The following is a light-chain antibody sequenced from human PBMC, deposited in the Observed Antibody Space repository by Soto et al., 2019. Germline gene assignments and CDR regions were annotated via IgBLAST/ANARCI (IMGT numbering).Light chain of an antibody. CDR2: WAS. V-gene: IGKV4-1*01. J-gene: IGKJ3*01. CDR3: QQFSSNLFT. CDR1: QSVLDMSNKKNC. Sequence: DIVMTQSPDSLAVSLGERATINCKSSQSVLDMSNKKNCLAWFQQKPGQPPKLLIYWASTRESGVPDRFTGSGSGTDFTLTISSLQAEDVAVYYCQQFSSNLFTFGPGTKVDIK.